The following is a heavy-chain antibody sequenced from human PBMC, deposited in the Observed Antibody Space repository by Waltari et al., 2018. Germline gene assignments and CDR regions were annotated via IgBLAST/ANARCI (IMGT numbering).Heavy chain of an antibody. J-gene: IGHJ3*02. CDR1: GGSISSGGSS. CDR3: ARGNAFDI. Sequence: QLQLQSSGSGLVKPAQTLSLTCAVSGGSISSGGSSWSWIRQPPGKGLEWIGYIYHSGSTYYNPSLKSRVTISVDMSKNQFSLKLSSVTSADTAVYYCARGNAFDIWGQGTMVTVSS. CDR2: IYHSGST. V-gene: IGHV4-30-2*01.